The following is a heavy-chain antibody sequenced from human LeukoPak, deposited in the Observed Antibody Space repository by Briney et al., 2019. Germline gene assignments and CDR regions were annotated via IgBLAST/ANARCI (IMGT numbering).Heavy chain of an antibody. Sequence: GGSLRLSGAASGFTFSSYGMHWVRQAPGKGLEWVAVIWYDGSNKYYADSVKGRFTISRDNSKNTLYLQMNSLRAEDTAVYYCAGPLSSNVGLLNSWGQGTLVTVSS. CDR3: AGPLSSNVGLLNS. V-gene: IGHV3-33*01. J-gene: IGHJ4*02. CDR1: GFTFSSYG. CDR2: IWYDGSNK. D-gene: IGHD6-13*01.